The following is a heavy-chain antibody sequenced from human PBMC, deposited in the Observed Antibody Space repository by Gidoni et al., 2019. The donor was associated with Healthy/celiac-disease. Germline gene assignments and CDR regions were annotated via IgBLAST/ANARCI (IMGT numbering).Heavy chain of an antibody. Sequence: QLQLQESGPGLVKPSETRSLTCPASGAPISSSSYYWGWTRQPPGKGLEWIGGIYYSGSTYYNPSLKSRVTISVDTSKNQFSLKLSSVTAAGTAVYYCARHPALWFGEGDWFDPWGQGTLVTVSS. J-gene: IGHJ5*02. CDR2: IYYSGST. CDR3: ARHPALWFGEGDWFDP. CDR1: GAPISSSSYY. V-gene: IGHV4-39*01. D-gene: IGHD3-10*01.